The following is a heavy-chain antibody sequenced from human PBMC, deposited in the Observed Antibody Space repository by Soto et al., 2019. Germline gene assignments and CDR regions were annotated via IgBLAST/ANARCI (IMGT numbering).Heavy chain of an antibody. J-gene: IGHJ6*02. CDR2: ISYDGSNK. V-gene: IGHV3-30-3*01. CDR3: ARVVRRAAANRSSYYYGMDV. Sequence: QVQLVESGGGVVQPGRSLRLSCAASGFTFSSYAMHWVRQAPGKGLEWVAVISYDGSNKYYADSVKGRFTISRDNSKNTLYLQMNSLRAEDTAVYYCARVVRRAAANRSSYYYGMDVWGQGTTVTVSS. CDR1: GFTFSSYA. D-gene: IGHD6-13*01.